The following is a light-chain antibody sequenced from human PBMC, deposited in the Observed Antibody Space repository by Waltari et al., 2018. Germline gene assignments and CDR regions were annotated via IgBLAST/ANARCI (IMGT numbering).Light chain of an antibody. CDR1: QGISRN. V-gene: IGKV1-9*01. Sequence: DFQLTQSPSFLSASVGDRVTITCRARQGISRNLAWSQQKPGEAPKLLIYDVSTLQSGVPSRFSGSGFGTEFTLTISSLQPEDFATYYCQQSYSTWTSGHGTKVEI. CDR2: DVS. CDR3: QQSYSTWT. J-gene: IGKJ1*01.